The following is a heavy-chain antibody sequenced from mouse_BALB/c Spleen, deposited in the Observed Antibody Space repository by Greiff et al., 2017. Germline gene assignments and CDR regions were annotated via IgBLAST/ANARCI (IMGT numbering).Heavy chain of an antibody. V-gene: IGHV14-4*02. CDR2: IDPENGYT. J-gene: IGHJ3*01. CDR1: GFNIKDYY. D-gene: IGHD1-1*01. CDR3: NAFPYGFAY. Sequence: VQLQQSGAELVRSGASVKLSCTASGFNIKDYYMHWVKQRPEQGLEWIGWIDPENGYTEYAPKFQGKATMTADTSSNTAYLQLSSLTSEDTAVYYCNAFPYGFAYWGQGTLVTVSA.